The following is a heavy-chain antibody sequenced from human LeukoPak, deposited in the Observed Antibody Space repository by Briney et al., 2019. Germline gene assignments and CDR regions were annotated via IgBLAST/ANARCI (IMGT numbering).Heavy chain of an antibody. CDR2: INTDGTYS. CDR3: ESSLRGSFDY. V-gene: IGHV3-74*01. CDR1: GFTFTNSW. J-gene: IGHJ4*02. Sequence: QPGGSLRISCAASGFTFTNSWIHWVRRAPGKGLVWVSRINTDGTYSNSGDSVKGRFTISRDNAKNTLYLQMNSLRVEDTAVYYCESSLRGSFDYWGQGTLVTVSS.